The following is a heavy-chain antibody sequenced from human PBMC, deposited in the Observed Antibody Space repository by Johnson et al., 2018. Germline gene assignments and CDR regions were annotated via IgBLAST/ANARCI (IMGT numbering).Heavy chain of an antibody. CDR3: AKTPRYYDRSAPGGYYYYGMDV. J-gene: IGHJ6*02. CDR2: IYYSGST. CDR1: GGSISSYY. D-gene: IGHD3-22*01. Sequence: QVQLQESGPGLVKPSETLSLTCTVSGGSISSYYWSWIRQPPGKGLEWIGYIYYSGSTNYNPSLKSRVTISLDTSKNQFSLKLSSVPAADTAVYYCAKTPRYYDRSAPGGYYYYGMDVWGQGTTVTVSS. V-gene: IGHV4-59*01.